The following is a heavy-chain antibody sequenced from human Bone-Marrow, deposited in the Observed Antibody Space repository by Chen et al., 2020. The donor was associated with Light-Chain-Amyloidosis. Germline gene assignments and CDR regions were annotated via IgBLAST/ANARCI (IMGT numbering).Heavy chain of an antibody. J-gene: IGHJ3*01. Sequence: EVQLVESGGGLLQPGGSVRLSCADSGFDFSDFWMHWVRQVPGKGPVWVSRINRRGAIITYGGSEKGRFTISRDNARSTLFLQMVRLRAEDTAIYYCARQDYASSWYPSFDAWGHGTMVTVSS. V-gene: IGHV3-74*03. CDR1: GFDFSDFW. D-gene: IGHD6-13*01. CDR2: INRRGAII. CDR3: ARQDYASSWYPSFDA.